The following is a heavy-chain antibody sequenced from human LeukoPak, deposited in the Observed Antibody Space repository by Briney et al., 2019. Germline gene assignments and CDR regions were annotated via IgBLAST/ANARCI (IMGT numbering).Heavy chain of an antibody. V-gene: IGHV1-69-2*01. CDR2: VDPEDGET. CDR1: GYTFTDYY. D-gene: IGHD3-22*01. CDR3: ATDLAHYDSSGLVDY. Sequence: GASVKVSCKVSGYTFTDYYMHWVQQAPGKGLEWMGLVDPEDGETIYAEKSQGRVTITADTSTDTAYMELSSLRSEDTAVYYCATDLAHYDSSGLVDYWGQGTLVTVSS. J-gene: IGHJ4*02.